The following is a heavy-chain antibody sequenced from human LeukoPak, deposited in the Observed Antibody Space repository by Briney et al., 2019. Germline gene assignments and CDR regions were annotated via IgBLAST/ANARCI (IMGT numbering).Heavy chain of an antibody. CDR3: ARGGDILTGEEYYFDY. V-gene: IGHV4-31*03. Sequence: SETLSLTCTVSGGSISSGGYYWSWIRQHPGKGLEWIGYIYYSGSTYYNPSLKSRVTISVDTSKNQLSLKLSSVTAADTAVYYCARGGDILTGEEYYFDYWGQGTLVTVSS. CDR2: IYYSGST. J-gene: IGHJ4*02. CDR1: GGSISSGGYY. D-gene: IGHD3-9*01.